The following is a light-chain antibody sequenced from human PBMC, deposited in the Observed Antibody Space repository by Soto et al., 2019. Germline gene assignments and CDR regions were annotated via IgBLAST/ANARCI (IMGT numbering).Light chain of an antibody. V-gene: IGKV3-20*01. J-gene: IGKJ5*01. Sequence: EIGLIQSPGTVSLSPGERGTLSCGASQSVSSSYLAWYQQKPGQAPRLLIYGASSRATGIPDRFSGSGSGTDFTLTISRLEPEDFAVYYCQQYGSSPPITFGQGTRLEIK. CDR1: QSVSSSY. CDR2: GAS. CDR3: QQYGSSPPIT.